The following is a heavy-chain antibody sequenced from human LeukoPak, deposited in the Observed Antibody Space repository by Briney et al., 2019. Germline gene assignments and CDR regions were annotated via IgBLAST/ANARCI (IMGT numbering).Heavy chain of an antibody. J-gene: IGHJ5*02. CDR1: GGTFSSYA. Sequence: SVKVSCKASGGTFSSYAISWVRQAPGQGLEWMGRIIPILGIANYAQKFQGRVTITADKSTSTAYMELSSLRSEDTAVYYCAGDYGDSNWFDPWGQGTLVTVSS. D-gene: IGHD4-17*01. CDR2: IIPILGIA. V-gene: IGHV1-69*04. CDR3: AGDYGDSNWFDP.